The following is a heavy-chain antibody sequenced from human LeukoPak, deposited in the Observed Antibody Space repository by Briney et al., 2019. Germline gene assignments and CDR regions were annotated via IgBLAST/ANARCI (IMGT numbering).Heavy chain of an antibody. Sequence: SVKVSCKASGGTFSSYAISWVRQAPGQGLEWMGRIIPILGIANYAQKFQGRVTITADKSTSTAYMELSSLRSEDTAVYYCARDYYGSGSYFFPFDYWGQGTLVTVFS. CDR1: GGTFSSYA. CDR3: ARDYYGSGSYFFPFDY. J-gene: IGHJ4*02. D-gene: IGHD3-10*01. CDR2: IIPILGIA. V-gene: IGHV1-69*04.